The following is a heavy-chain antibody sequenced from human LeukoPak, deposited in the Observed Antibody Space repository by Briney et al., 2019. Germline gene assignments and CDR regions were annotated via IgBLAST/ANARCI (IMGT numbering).Heavy chain of an antibody. D-gene: IGHD1-26*01. CDR1: GFIFSSSW. V-gene: IGHV3-7*04. CDR3: ARGSGSYYWFDY. Sequence: GGSLRLSCAASGFIFSSSWMSWVRQTPGKGLEWVAYIKQDGSETHYVDSVKGRFTISRGNAKNSLYLQMNSLRAEDTAVYYCARGSGSYYWFDYWGQGTLVTVSS. J-gene: IGHJ4*02. CDR2: IKQDGSET.